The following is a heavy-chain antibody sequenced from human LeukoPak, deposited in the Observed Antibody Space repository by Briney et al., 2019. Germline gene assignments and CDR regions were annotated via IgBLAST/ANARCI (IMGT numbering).Heavy chain of an antibody. CDR1: GGSISSSSYY. Sequence: PETLSLTCTVSGGSISSSSYYWGWIRQPPGKGLEWIGSIYYSGSTYYNPSLKSRVTISVDTSKNQFSLKLSSVTAADTAVYYCARRYGSGSYYNSWGQGTLVTVSS. V-gene: IGHV4-39*01. CDR3: ARRYGSGSYYNS. D-gene: IGHD3-10*01. J-gene: IGHJ4*02. CDR2: IYYSGST.